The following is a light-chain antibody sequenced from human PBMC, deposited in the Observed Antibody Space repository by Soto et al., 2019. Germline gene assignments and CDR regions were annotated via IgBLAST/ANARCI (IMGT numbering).Light chain of an antibody. Sequence: QSVLTQPASVSGSPGQSITISCTGTSSDVGGYNYVSWYQQHPGKAPKVMIYDVSKRPSEVSNRFSGSKSGNTASLTISGLQVEDEADYYCSSYTSSSTRVVFGGGTKVTVL. CDR2: DVS. CDR3: SSYTSSSTRVV. V-gene: IGLV2-14*03. J-gene: IGLJ2*01. CDR1: SSDVGGYNY.